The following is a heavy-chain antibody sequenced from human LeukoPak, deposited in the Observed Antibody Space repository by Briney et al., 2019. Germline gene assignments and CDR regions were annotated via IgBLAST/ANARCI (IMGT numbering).Heavy chain of an antibody. CDR1: GFTFSNYA. D-gene: IGHD3/OR15-3a*01. J-gene: IGHJ4*02. V-gene: IGHV3-23*01. CDR3: AKSDHGFWTGYKR. Sequence: GGSLRLSCAASGFTFSNYAMSWVRQAPGKGLEWVSTIRGSGGSTYYADSVEGRFTISRDNSKNTLYLQMNSPRADDTAVYYCAKSDHGFWTGYKRWGQGTLVTVSS. CDR2: IRGSGGST.